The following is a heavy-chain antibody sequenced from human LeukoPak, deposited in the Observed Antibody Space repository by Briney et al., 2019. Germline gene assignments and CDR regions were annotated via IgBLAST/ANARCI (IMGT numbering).Heavy chain of an antibody. V-gene: IGHV3-11*05. D-gene: IGHD3-22*01. J-gene: IGHJ3*02. CDR3: ARDVGSYYYDSSGRTYAFDT. CDR2: ISSSSSYT. Sequence: GGSLRLSCAASGFTFSDYYMSWIRQAPGKGLEWVSYISSSSSYTNYADSVKGRFTISRDNAKNSLYLQMNSLRAEDTAVYYCARDVGSYYYDSSGRTYAFDTWGQGTMVTVSS. CDR1: GFTFSDYY.